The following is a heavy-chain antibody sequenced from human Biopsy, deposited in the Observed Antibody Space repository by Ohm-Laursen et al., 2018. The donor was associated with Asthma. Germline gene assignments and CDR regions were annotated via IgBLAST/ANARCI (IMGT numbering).Heavy chain of an antibody. V-gene: IGHV3-7*01. CDR2: IKHDGSEN. CDR3: ARTFHFWSPYHAEHYQL. J-gene: IGHJ1*01. Sequence: SLRLSCTASGFTFGDYWMSWVRQVPGRGLEWVANIKHDGSENNHVDSLKGRFTISRDNAKNSLYLQMNSLRAEDTAVYYCARTFHFWSPYHAEHYQLWGQGTQVTVSS. D-gene: IGHD3-3*02. CDR1: GFTFGDYW.